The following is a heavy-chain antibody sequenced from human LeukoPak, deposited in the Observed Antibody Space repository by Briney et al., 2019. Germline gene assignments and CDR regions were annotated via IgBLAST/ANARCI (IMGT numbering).Heavy chain of an antibody. J-gene: IGHJ2*01. V-gene: IGHV4-4*07. CDR3: ARVGSTDWYFDL. Sequence: SETLSLTCAVSGGPLKNSFWNWLRQPAGKRLEWIGRLFTTGTTDHSPALNYNPSLRSRVSMSVDVSKNQFSLTLTSVTAADTAVYYCARVGSTDWYFDLWGRGSLVTVSS. CDR1: GGPLKNSF. CDR2: LFTTGTTDHSPAL. D-gene: IGHD2-8*02.